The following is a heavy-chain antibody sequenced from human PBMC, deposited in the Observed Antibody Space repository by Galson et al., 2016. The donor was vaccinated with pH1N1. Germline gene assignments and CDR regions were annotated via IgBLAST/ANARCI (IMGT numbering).Heavy chain of an antibody. Sequence: SLRLSCASYAFSVRNNFMTWVRQPPGKALEWVSTIYSDGSTNYGDFVKGRFTVSRDISENTVFLQLNSLRVDDTAVYCCARDKRRYFDSWGQGTLVTVSP. CDR2: IYSDGST. J-gene: IGHJ4*02. CDR1: AFSVRNNF. CDR3: ARDKRRYFDS. V-gene: IGHV3-53*01.